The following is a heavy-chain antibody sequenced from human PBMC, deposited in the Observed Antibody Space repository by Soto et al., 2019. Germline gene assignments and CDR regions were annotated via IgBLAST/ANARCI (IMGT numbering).Heavy chain of an antibody. CDR1: GFTFSNFW. CDR2: IKPDGSAQ. CDR3: TRERLDNY. V-gene: IGHV3-7*01. Sequence: EVQVVESGGGLVQPGGSLRLSCAASGFTFSNFWMSWVRQAPGKGLEWVANIKPDGSAQYYVDSVKGRFTISRDNAKNSLNLQMNSLRVEDTAVYYCTRERLDNYWGQGTLVSVSS. J-gene: IGHJ4*02.